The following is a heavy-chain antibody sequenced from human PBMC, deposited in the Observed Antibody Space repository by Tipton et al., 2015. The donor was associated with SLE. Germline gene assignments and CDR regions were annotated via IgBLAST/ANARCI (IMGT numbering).Heavy chain of an antibody. Sequence: SLRLSCAASGFTFSSHWMHWVRQAPGKGPVWVSQISVDGSGTTYADSVKGRFTLSRDNANNAVYLQMNSLRAEDTAVYYCVRGGFGSGLDCWGPGILVTVSS. CDR2: ISVDGSGT. CDR1: GFTFSSHW. J-gene: IGHJ4*02. V-gene: IGHV3-74*01. CDR3: VRGGFGSGLDC. D-gene: IGHD3-10*01.